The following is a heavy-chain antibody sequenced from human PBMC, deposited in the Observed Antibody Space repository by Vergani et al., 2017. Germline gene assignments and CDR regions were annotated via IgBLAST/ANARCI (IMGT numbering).Heavy chain of an antibody. V-gene: IGHV1-69-2*01. CDR1: GYTFTDYY. CDR2: VDPEDGDT. Sequence: EVQLVLSGAEVKKPGATVKIACKVSGYTFTDYYIHWVQQAPGKGLEWVGLVDPEDGDTTYAGKFQGRVTITADMSTDTAYMELGSLQSDDTAVYYCATDWDSSGRGNFDDWGQGSLVTVSS. D-gene: IGHD6-19*01. CDR3: ATDWDSSGRGNFDD. J-gene: IGHJ4*02.